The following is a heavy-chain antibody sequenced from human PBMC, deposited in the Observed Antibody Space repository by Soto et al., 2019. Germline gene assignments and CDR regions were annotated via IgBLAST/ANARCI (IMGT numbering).Heavy chain of an antibody. Sequence: QVQLVQSGAEVKKPGSSVKVSCKASGGTFSSYTISWVRQAPGQGLEWMGRIIPILGIANYAQKFQGRVTITEDKSTSTAYMELSSLRSEDTAVYYCARDTAMAHQDGWGQGTLVTVSS. CDR2: IIPILGIA. CDR3: ARDTAMAHQDG. V-gene: IGHV1-69*08. D-gene: IGHD5-18*01. J-gene: IGHJ4*02. CDR1: GGTFSSYT.